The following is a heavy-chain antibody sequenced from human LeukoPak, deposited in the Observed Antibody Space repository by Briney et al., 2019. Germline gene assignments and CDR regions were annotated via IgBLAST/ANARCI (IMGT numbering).Heavy chain of an antibody. CDR1: GFTLSSYA. Sequence: PGESLRLSCTGSGFTLSSYAMNWVRRAPGQGLEWVSSISSSSSDIYYTDSVKGRFTISRDNAKNSLYLQMNSLRAEDTAVYYCVTDYGGSSGAFDIWGHGTMVTVSS. D-gene: IGHD4-23*01. CDR3: VTDYGGSSGAFDI. V-gene: IGHV3-21*01. J-gene: IGHJ3*02. CDR2: ISSSSSDI.